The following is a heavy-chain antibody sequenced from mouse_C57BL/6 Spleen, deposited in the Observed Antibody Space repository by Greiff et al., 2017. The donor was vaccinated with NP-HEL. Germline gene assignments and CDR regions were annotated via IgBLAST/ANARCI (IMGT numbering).Heavy chain of an antibody. CDR1: GYAFSSYW. V-gene: IGHV1-80*01. D-gene: IGHD1-1*01. CDR3: ARWSSPYAMDY. J-gene: IGHJ4*01. Sequence: QVQLKQSGAELVKPGASVKISCKASGYAFSSYWMNWVKQRPGQGLEWIGQIYPGDGDTNYNGKFKGKATLTADKSSSTAYMQLSSLTSEDSAVYFCARWSSPYAMDYWGQGTSVTVSS. CDR2: IYPGDGDT.